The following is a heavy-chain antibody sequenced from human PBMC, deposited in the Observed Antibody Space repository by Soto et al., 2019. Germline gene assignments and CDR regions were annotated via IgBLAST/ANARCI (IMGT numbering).Heavy chain of an antibody. CDR1: GSTFSSYG. Sequence: GSLRLSCAASGSTFSSYGMHWVRQAPGKGLEWVTHISYDGSNEHYTDSVKGRFTISRDNSKKTLYLQMNSLRAEDTAVYYCVRVFDTYYFDLWGQGNMVTSPQ. D-gene: IGHD3-9*01. CDR2: ISYDGSNE. CDR3: VRVFDTYYFDL. J-gene: IGHJ4*02. V-gene: IGHV3-30*03.